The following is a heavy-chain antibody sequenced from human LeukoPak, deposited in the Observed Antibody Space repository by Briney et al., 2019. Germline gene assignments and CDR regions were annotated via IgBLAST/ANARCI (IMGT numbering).Heavy chain of an antibody. CDR1: GFSFNSYW. J-gene: IGHJ2*01. CDR3: AKGAWNFDL. V-gene: IGHV3-7*01. CDR2: IKQDGSEK. Sequence: GGSLRLSCVASGFSFNSYWMSWVRQAPGKGLEWVANIKQDGSEKSYVGSVKGRFTISRDNAKNSLYLQMSSLRAADTAVYFCAKGAWNFDLWGRGTLGSVSS.